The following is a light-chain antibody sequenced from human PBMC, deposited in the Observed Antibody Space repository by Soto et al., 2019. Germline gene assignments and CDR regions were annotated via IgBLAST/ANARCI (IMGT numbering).Light chain of an antibody. CDR1: QTISRW. CDR2: TAS. V-gene: IGKV1-5*01. Sequence: DIQMTQSPSTLSASVGDTATITCRASQTISRWLAWYQQKPGKAPRLLIYTASTLESGVPSRFSASGSGTEFTLTISSLHPDDFATYYGQEYNNYWTFGQGTKVEVK. J-gene: IGKJ1*01. CDR3: QEYNNYWT.